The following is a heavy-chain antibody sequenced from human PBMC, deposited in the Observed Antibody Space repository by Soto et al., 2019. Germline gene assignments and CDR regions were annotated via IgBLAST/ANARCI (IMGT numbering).Heavy chain of an antibody. CDR1: GFTVSSNY. D-gene: IGHD3-10*01. CDR2: LYSRGTT. Sequence: EVQLVESGGGMVQPGGSLRLSCAASGFTVSSNYMIWVRQAPGKGLECVSILYSRGTTTYADSVKGRFTIFRDSSKNTLYLQMNSLRDEDTAVYYCARRHYYGSDWGQGTLVTVSS. J-gene: IGHJ4*02. CDR3: ARRHYYGSD. V-gene: IGHV3-66*01.